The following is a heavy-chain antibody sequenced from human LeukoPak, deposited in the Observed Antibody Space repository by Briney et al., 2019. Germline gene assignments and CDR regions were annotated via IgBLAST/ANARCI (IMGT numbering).Heavy chain of an antibody. Sequence: PGGSLRLSCVASGFTVSSNYMSWVRQAPGKGLEWVSVIYSGGSTYYADSVKGRFTISRDNSKNTLYLQMNSLRVEDTAVYYCAKEEYHYGSGSYLGFDYWGQGTLVTASS. CDR1: GFTVSSNY. CDR2: IYSGGST. J-gene: IGHJ4*02. V-gene: IGHV3-66*01. CDR3: AKEEYHYGSGSYLGFDY. D-gene: IGHD3-10*01.